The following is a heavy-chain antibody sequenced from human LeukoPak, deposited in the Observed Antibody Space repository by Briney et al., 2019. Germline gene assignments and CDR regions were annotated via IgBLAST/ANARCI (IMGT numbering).Heavy chain of an antibody. J-gene: IGHJ2*01. D-gene: IGHD5-24*01. V-gene: IGHV3-66*01. CDR3: ARGLRDSYSYYWYFDL. Sequence: GGSLRLSCAASGFTVSSNYMSWVRQAPGKGLEWVSIIYNADTTYYADSVKGRFTVSRDNSKNTLYLQMNSLRAEDTAVYYCARGLRDSYSYYWYFDLWGRGTLVTVSS. CDR2: IYNADTT. CDR1: GFTVSSNY.